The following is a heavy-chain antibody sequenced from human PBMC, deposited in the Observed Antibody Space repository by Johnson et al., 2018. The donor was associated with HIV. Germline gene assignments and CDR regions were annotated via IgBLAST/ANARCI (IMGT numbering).Heavy chain of an antibody. Sequence: QVQLVESGGGVVQPGRSLRLSCAASGFTFSSYAMHWVRQAPGKGLEWVAVISYDGSNKYYADSVKGRFTISRDNSKNTVYLQMDSLRGEDTAVYYCARYPGNGGRPFDAFDIWGQGTMVTVSA. D-gene: IGHD4-23*01. CDR2: ISYDGSNK. CDR3: ARYPGNGGRPFDAFDI. V-gene: IGHV3-30-3*01. CDR1: GFTFSSYA. J-gene: IGHJ3*02.